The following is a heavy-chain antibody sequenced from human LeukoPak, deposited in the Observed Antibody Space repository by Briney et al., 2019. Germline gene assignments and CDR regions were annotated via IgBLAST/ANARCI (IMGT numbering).Heavy chain of an antibody. D-gene: IGHD5-12*01. V-gene: IGHV3-9*01. Sequence: SCAASGFTFDDYAMHWVRQATGKGLECVSRIIVVEVSIRYTHSVRGRFTSAKDNAKNYLYQPKNSLRAEDTALYYCAKDGGVGQEIVASYYF. CDR3: AKDGGVGQEIVASYYF. J-gene: IGHJ4*01. CDR1: GFTFDDYA. CDR2: IIVVEVSI.